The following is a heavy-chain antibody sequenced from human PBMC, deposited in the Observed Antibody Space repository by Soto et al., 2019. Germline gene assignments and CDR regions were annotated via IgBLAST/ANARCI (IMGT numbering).Heavy chain of an antibody. D-gene: IGHD4-17*01. CDR3: AKAVYGTTVTTLGDY. Sequence: EVQLLESGGGLVQPGGSLRLSCAASGFTFSSYAMSWVRQAPGKGLEWVSAISGSGGSTYYADSVKGRFTISRDNSKNTLYLQMNSLRAEETAVYYCAKAVYGTTVTTLGDYWGQGTLVTVSS. CDR1: GFTFSSYA. J-gene: IGHJ4*02. CDR2: ISGSGGST. V-gene: IGHV3-23*01.